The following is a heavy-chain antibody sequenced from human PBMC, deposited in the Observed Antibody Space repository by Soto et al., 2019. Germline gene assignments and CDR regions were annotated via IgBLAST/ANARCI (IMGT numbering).Heavy chain of an antibody. J-gene: IGHJ4*02. Sequence: GGSLRLSCAASGFTFSSYGMHWVRQAPGKGLEWVAVISYDGSNKYYADSVKGRFTISRDNSKNTLYLQMNSLRAEDTAVYYCATGHYYDNPNNFDYWGQGTLVTVSS. V-gene: IGHV3-30*03. D-gene: IGHD3-22*01. CDR1: GFTFSSYG. CDR2: ISYDGSNK. CDR3: ATGHYYDNPNNFDY.